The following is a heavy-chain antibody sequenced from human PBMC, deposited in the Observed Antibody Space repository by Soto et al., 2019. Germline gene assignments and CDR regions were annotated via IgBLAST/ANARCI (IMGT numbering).Heavy chain of an antibody. D-gene: IGHD5-12*01. CDR3: GRDTSGLDY. CDR2: INPYNDNT. Sequence: AASVKVSCRASGYTFGSHYIHWVRQAPGQGLEWMGVINPYNDNTRCAPRFQGRLTMTSDTPTNTVYLDLSRLRSDDTAVYYCGRDTSGLDYWGQGTLVTVSS. V-gene: IGHV1-46*01. CDR1: GYTFGSHY. J-gene: IGHJ4*02.